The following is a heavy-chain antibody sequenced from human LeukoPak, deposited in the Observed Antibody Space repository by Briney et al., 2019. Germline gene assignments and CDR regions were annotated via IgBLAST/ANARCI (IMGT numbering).Heavy chain of an antibody. D-gene: IGHD3-10*01. CDR3: ARMSGGYYFVDY. Sequence: PGGSLRLSWSASGFTVSSNYLSWVRQAPGKGLEWVSVIYSGGSTYYADSVKGRFTISRDNSKNTLYLQMNSLRAEDTPVYYCARMSGGYYFVDYWGQGTLVTVSS. CDR1: GFTVSSNY. V-gene: IGHV3-53*01. J-gene: IGHJ4*02. CDR2: IYSGGST.